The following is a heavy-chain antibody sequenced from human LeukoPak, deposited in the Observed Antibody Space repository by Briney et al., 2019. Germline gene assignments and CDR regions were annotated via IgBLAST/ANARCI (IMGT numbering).Heavy chain of an antibody. J-gene: IGHJ5*02. V-gene: IGHV3-23*01. Sequence: GGSLRLSCAASGFTFSSYAMSWVRQAPGKGLEWVSAISGSGGSTYYADSVKGRFTISRDNSKNTLYLQMNSLRAEDTAVYYCAKDCCSSTSSNWFDPWGQGTLVTVSS. CDR3: AKDCCSSTSSNWFDP. CDR2: ISGSGGST. D-gene: IGHD2-2*01. CDR1: GFTFSSYA.